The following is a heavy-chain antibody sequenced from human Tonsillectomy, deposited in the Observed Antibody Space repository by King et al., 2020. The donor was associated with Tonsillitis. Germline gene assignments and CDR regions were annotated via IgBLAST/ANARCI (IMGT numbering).Heavy chain of an antibody. J-gene: IGHJ3*02. Sequence: LQLQESGPGLVKPSGTLSLTCAVSGGSISSSNWWSWVRQPPGKGLEWIGEIYHSVSTNYTPSPKSRFTISVDKSKNQFSLKLSSVTAADTAVYYCARDEAARDDAFDIWGQGTMVTVSS. D-gene: IGHD6-6*01. V-gene: IGHV4-4*02. CDR3: ARDEAARDDAFDI. CDR2: IYHSVST. CDR1: GGSISSSNW.